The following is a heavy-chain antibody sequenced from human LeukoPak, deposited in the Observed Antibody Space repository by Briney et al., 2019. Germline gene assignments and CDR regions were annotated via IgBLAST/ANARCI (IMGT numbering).Heavy chain of an antibody. CDR1: GFPFSVYG. CDR2: INHSGST. Sequence: GSLRLSCAASGFPFSVYGMNWIRQPPGKGLEWIGEINHSGSTNYNPSLKSRVTISVDTSKNQFSLKLSSVTAADTAVYYCARGDTAMDTIDYWGQGTLVTVSS. D-gene: IGHD5-18*01. J-gene: IGHJ4*02. V-gene: IGHV4-34*01. CDR3: ARGDTAMDTIDY.